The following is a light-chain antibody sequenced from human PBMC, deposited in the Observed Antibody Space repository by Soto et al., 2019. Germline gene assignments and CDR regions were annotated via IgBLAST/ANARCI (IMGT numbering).Light chain of an antibody. J-gene: IGLJ2*01. CDR1: SSNIGAGYD. V-gene: IGLV1-40*01. Sequence: QSVLTQPPSVSGAPGQRVTISCTGSSSNIGAGYDVHWYQQLPGTAPKLLIYGNNNRPSGVPDRFSGSKSGTSASLAITGLQDEDEAHYYCQSFESSLRGGVFGGGTQLTVL. CDR3: QSFESSLRGGV. CDR2: GNN.